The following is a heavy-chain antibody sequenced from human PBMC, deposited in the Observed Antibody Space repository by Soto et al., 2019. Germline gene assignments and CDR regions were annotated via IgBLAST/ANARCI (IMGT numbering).Heavy chain of an antibody. CDR2: ISFDGEDS. D-gene: IGHD5-12*01. CDR1: GFVFSDYA. J-gene: IGHJ4*02. Sequence: QGVLVESGGGVVQPGRSLRLSCAASGFVFSDYAMHWIRQAPGKGLEWLTFISFDGEDSYYADSVKGRFAISRDSSKNTLYLQMNSLRLEDTAVYYCARSEHGYNAFDYWGRGTLVTVSS. CDR3: ARSEHGYNAFDY. V-gene: IGHV3-30*09.